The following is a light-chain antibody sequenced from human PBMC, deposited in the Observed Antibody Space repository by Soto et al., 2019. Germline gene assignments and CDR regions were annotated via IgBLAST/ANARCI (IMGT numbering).Light chain of an antibody. CDR3: SSYTTNNTRV. CDR2: EVS. Sequence: QSALTQPASVSGSPGQSITISCTVTSSDIGGFYYVSWYQHHPGKGPKLMIYEVSYRPSGISDRFSGSKSGNTASLTISGLQPEDDADYYCSSYTTNNTRVFGTGTKVTVL. V-gene: IGLV2-14*01. CDR1: SSDIGGFYY. J-gene: IGLJ1*01.